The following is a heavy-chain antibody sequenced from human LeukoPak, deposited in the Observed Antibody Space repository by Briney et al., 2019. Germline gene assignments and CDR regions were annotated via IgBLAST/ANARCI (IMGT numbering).Heavy chain of an antibody. J-gene: IGHJ6*03. CDR3: ARSRYYYYYMYV. CDR1: GGTFSSYA. Sequence: ASVKVSCKASGGTFSSYAISWVRQAPGQGLEWMGGIIPTFGTANYAQKFQGRVTITADESTSTAYMELSSLRSEDTAVYYCARSRYYYYYMYVWGKGTTVTVSS. CDR2: IIPTFGTA. V-gene: IGHV1-69*13.